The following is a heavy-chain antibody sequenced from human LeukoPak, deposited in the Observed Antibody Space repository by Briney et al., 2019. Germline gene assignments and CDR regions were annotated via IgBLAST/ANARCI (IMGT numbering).Heavy chain of an antibody. CDR2: INHSGSA. D-gene: IGHD6-19*01. CDR1: GGSISSGGYY. Sequence: SETLSLTCTVSGGSISSGGYYWSWIRQPPGKGLEWIGEINHSGSANYNPSLKSRVTISVDTSENQFSLKLSSVTAADTAVYYCARGPGIAVAGTGYWGQGTLVTVSS. CDR3: ARGPGIAVAGTGY. V-gene: IGHV4-39*07. J-gene: IGHJ4*02.